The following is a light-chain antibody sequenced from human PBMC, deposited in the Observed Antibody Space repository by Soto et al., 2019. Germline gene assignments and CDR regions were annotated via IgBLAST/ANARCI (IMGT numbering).Light chain of an antibody. Sequence: DFQMTQSPSSLSASVGDRVTITCQASQDISSHLNWYQQKPGKAPKLLVYAASSLQSGVPSRFSGSGSGTDFTLTISSLQPEDFATYSCQHSHSTPLTFGGGTKVDIK. V-gene: IGKV1-39*01. J-gene: IGKJ4*01. CDR1: QDISSH. CDR3: QHSHSTPLT. CDR2: AAS.